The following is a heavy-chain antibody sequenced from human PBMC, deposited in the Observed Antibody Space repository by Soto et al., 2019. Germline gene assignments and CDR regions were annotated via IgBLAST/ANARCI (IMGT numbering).Heavy chain of an antibody. V-gene: IGHV3-33*01. D-gene: IGHD6-19*01. Sequence: QVQLVESGGGVVQPGRSLRLSCAASGFTFSSYGMHWVRQAPGKGLEWVAVIWYDGSNKYYADSVKGRFTISRDNSKNTLYLQMNSLRAEDTAVYYCARAAKDHSSGWDYWGQGTLVTVSS. CDR3: ARAAKDHSSGWDY. CDR1: GFTFSSYG. CDR2: IWYDGSNK. J-gene: IGHJ4*02.